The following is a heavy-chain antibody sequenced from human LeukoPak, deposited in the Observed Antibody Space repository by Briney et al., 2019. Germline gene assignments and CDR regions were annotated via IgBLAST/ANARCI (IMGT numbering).Heavy chain of an antibody. J-gene: IGHJ4*02. V-gene: IGHV1-2*02. CDR2: INPNSGGT. CDR3: ARSPPKGVVVPAALSSAYFDY. D-gene: IGHD2-2*01. CDR1: GYTFTGYY. Sequence: ASVKVSCKASGYTFTGYYMHWVRQAPGQGLEWMGWINPNSGGTNYAQKLQGRVTMTRDTSISTAYMELSRLRSDDTAVYYCARSPPKGVVVPAALSSAYFDYWGQGTLVTVSS.